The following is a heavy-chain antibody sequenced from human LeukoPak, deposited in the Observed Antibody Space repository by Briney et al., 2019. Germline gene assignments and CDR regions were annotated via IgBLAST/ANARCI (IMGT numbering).Heavy chain of an antibody. V-gene: IGHV4-34*01. CDR1: GGSFSGYY. CDR2: INHSGST. J-gene: IGHJ4*02. Sequence: MSSETLSLTCAVYGGSFSGYYWSWIRQPPGKGLEWIGEINHSGSTNYNPSLKSRVTISVDTSKNQFSLKLSPVTAADTAVYYCARDSSGYYYLDYWGQGTLVTVSS. CDR3: ARDSSGYYYLDY. D-gene: IGHD3-22*01.